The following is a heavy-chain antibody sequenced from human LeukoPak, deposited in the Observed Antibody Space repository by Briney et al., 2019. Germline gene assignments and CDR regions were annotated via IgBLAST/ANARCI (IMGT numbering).Heavy chain of an antibody. V-gene: IGHV3-23*01. D-gene: IGHD5-12*01. J-gene: IGHJ4*02. CDR2: ISGSGGST. CDR3: AKDMQTWPRFPDY. Sequence: GGSLRLSCAASGFTFSSYAMSWARQAPGKGLEWVLAISGSGGSTYYADSVKGRFTISRDNSKNTLYLQMNGLRVEDTAVYYCAKDMQTWPRFPDYWGQGTLVTVSS. CDR1: GFTFSSYA.